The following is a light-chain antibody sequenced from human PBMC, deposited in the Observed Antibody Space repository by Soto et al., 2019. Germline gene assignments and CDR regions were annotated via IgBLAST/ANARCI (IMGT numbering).Light chain of an antibody. CDR1: QSVSSSY. V-gene: IGKV3-20*01. CDR3: QQYGSSPTWT. CDR2: GAS. J-gene: IGKJ1*01. Sequence: GTLSLSPGERATLSCRPSQSVSSSYLAWYQQKPGQAPRLLIYGASSRATGIPDRFSGSGSGTDFTLTISRLEPEDFAVYYCQQYGSSPTWTFGQGTKV.